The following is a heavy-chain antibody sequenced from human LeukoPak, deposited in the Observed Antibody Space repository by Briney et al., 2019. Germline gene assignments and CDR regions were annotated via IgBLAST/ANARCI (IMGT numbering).Heavy chain of an antibody. CDR2: IFTSGRI. D-gene: IGHD6-19*01. CDR3: ARVQFGAAGSFDC. CDR1: GGSISSDTYY. V-gene: IGHV4-61*02. Sequence: SQALSLTCTVSGGSISSDTYYWSWIRQPAGKGLEWIGRIFTSGRIDYNPSLRSRVAMSVDTSKNQFSLKMSSVTAADTAVYFCARVQFGAAGSFDCWGQGTLVTVSS. J-gene: IGHJ4*02.